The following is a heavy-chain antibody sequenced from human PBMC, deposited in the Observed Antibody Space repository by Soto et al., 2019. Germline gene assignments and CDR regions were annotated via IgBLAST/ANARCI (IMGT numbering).Heavy chain of an antibody. Sequence: EEQVVESGGGLVQPGGSLSLSCVASGFTFRSHWMNWFRQAPGKGLEWVANIKQDGNERHYMDSVKGRFTISRDNAKNSLDLVMNSLKTEDTAVYYCARDGPLSSPTSGWFDPWGQGTLVIVSS. CDR3: ARDGPLSSPTSGWFDP. D-gene: IGHD3-16*02. CDR2: IKQDGNER. V-gene: IGHV3-7*03. CDR1: GFTFRSHW. J-gene: IGHJ5*02.